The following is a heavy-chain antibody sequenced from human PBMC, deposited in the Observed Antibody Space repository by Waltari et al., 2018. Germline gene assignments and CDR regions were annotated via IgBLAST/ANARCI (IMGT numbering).Heavy chain of an antibody. CDR2: FDPEDGET. CDR1: GSTLTELS. CDR3: ATPNPHYYPLLSFDI. D-gene: IGHD3-10*01. V-gene: IGHV1-24*01. Sequence: QVQLVQSGAEVKKPGASVKGSCKVSGSTLTELSMHWVRPAPGKGLEWMGGFDPEDGETIYAQKFQGRVTMTEDTSTDTAYMELSSLRSEDTAVYYCATPNPHYYPLLSFDIWGQGTMVTVSS. J-gene: IGHJ3*02.